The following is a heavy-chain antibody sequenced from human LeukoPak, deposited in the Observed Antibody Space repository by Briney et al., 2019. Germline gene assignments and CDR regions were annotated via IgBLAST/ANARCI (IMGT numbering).Heavy chain of an antibody. Sequence: GGSLRLSCAASGFTVSSNYMTWVRQAPGKGLEWVSVIYSGGSTYSADSVKGRFTISRDNSKNTVYLQMNSLRGEDTAVYFCAREYSGSYFFDYWGQGTLVTVSS. J-gene: IGHJ4*02. V-gene: IGHV3-66*01. CDR2: IYSGGST. CDR3: AREYSGSYFFDY. CDR1: GFTVSSNY. D-gene: IGHD1-26*01.